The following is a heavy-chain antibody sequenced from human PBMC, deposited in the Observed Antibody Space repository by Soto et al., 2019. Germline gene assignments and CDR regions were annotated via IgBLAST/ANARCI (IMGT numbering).Heavy chain of an antibody. D-gene: IGHD3-22*01. V-gene: IGHV3-7*03. CDR3: ARENQAYDSSGYYSD. CDR2: IKQDGSEK. J-gene: IGHJ4*02. CDR1: GFTFSSYW. Sequence: LRLSCAASGFTFSSYWMSWVRQAPGKGLERVANIKQDGSEKYYVDSVKGRFTISRDNAKNSLYLQMNSLRAEDTAVYYCARENQAYDSSGYYSDWGQGTLVTVSS.